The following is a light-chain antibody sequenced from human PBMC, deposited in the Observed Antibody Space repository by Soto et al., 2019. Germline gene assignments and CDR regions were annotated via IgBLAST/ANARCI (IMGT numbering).Light chain of an antibody. Sequence: EIVMTQSPATLSVSPGEIATLSFRSSRICSSNLASYQQTPGQAPRLLIYGASSRATGIPDRFSGGGSGTDFTLTISRLEPEDFAVYYCQQFSSYPLTFGGGTKV. V-gene: IGKV3-20*01. CDR1: RICSSN. CDR3: QQFSSYPLT. CDR2: GAS. J-gene: IGKJ4*01.